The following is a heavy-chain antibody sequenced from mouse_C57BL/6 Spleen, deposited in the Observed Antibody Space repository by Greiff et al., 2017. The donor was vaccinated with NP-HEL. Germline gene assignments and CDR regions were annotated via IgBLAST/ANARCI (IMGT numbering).Heavy chain of an antibody. Sequence: QVQLQQPGAELVRPGSSVKLSCKASGYTFTSYWMHWVKQRPIQGLEWIGNIDPSDSETHYNQKFKDKATLTVDKSSSTAYMQLSSLTSEDSAVDYCARGTGTGTWFAYWGQGTLVTVSA. CDR3: ARGTGTGTWFAY. D-gene: IGHD4-1*01. CDR2: IDPSDSET. J-gene: IGHJ3*01. CDR1: GYTFTSYW. V-gene: IGHV1-52*01.